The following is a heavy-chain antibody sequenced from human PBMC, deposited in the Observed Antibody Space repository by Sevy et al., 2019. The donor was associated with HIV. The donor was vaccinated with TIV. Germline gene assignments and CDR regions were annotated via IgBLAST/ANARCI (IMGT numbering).Heavy chain of an antibody. CDR1: GFTFSSYA. Sequence: GGSLRLSCAASGFTFSSYAMSWVRQAPGKGLEWVSAISGSGVSTYYADSVKGRFTISRDNSKNTLYLQMNSLRAEDTAVYYCAKGPTYYYDSSGYYYFDYWGQGTLVTVSS. D-gene: IGHD3-22*01. V-gene: IGHV3-23*01. J-gene: IGHJ4*02. CDR3: AKGPTYYYDSSGYYYFDY. CDR2: ISGSGVST.